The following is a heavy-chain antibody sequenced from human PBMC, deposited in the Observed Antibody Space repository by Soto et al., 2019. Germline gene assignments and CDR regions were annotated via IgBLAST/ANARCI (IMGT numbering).Heavy chain of an antibody. Sequence: GGSLKISCKSSGYSFTTDWISWVRQMPGKGVEWMGRIDPSDSYTNYSPSLQRHVTTSADKSISTAYLQWSSLKASDTVMYYCARPTTGYYDSRGPFDIWGQGTMVTVSS. CDR2: IDPSDSYT. D-gene: IGHD3-22*01. V-gene: IGHV5-10-1*01. CDR3: ARPTTGYYDSRGPFDI. J-gene: IGHJ3*02. CDR1: GYSFTTDW.